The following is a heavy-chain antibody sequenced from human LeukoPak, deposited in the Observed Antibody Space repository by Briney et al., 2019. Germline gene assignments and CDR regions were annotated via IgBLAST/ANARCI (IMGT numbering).Heavy chain of an antibody. CDR1: VFTFSSYW. V-gene: IGHV3-7*01. CDR2: MKQDGSEI. D-gene: IGHD3-16*02. CDR3: ARGVYQFDY. J-gene: IGHJ4*02. Sequence: GGSLRLSCAASVFTFSSYWMTWVRQAPGKGLEWVAYMKQDGSEIYYVDSVKGRFTISRDNANNSLYLQMNSLRAEDTALYYCARGVYQFDYWGQGTLVTVSS.